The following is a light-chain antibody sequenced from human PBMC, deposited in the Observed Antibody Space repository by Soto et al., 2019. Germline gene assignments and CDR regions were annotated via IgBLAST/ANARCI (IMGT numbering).Light chain of an antibody. V-gene: IGKV3D-20*02. Sequence: EIVMTQSPATLSVSPGERATLSCRASQSVSSSYLVWYQQKPGQAPRLLIYDASNRATGIPARFSGSGSGTDFTLTISSLEPEDFAVYYCQQLKTFGQGTKVDIK. CDR2: DAS. CDR1: QSVSSSY. CDR3: QQLKT. J-gene: IGKJ1*01.